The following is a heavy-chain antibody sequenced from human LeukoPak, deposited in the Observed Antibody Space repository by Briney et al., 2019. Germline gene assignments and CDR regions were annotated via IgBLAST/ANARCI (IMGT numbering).Heavy chain of an antibody. Sequence: GASVKVSCKASGYTFTGYYMHWVRQALGQGLEWMGWINPNSGGTNYAQKFQGRVTMTRDTSISTAYMELSRLRSDDTAVYYCARDLDFDWLLPHLPHFDYWGQGALVTVSS. CDR2: INPNSGGT. CDR1: GYTFTGYY. V-gene: IGHV1-2*02. D-gene: IGHD3-9*01. J-gene: IGHJ4*02. CDR3: ARDLDFDWLLPHLPHFDY.